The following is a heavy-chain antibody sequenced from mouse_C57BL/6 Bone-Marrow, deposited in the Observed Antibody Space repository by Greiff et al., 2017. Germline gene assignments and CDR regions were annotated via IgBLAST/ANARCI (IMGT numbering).Heavy chain of an antibody. Sequence: QVQLQQSGAELASPGASVTLSCKASGYTFTDHIMNWVKKRPGQGLEWIGRIYPVSGETNYNQKFMGKATFSVDRSSSTVYMVLNSLTSEDPAVYYCGRRDLLLLVRYAMDYWGQGTSVTVSS. CDR2: IYPVSGET. CDR1: GYTFTDHI. V-gene: IGHV1-11*01. CDR3: GRRDLLLLVRYAMDY. D-gene: IGHD1-1*01. J-gene: IGHJ4*01.